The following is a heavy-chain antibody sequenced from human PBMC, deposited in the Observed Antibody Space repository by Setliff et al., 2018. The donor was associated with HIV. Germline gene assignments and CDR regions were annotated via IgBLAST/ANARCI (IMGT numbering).Heavy chain of an antibody. CDR1: GYTFTSYG. CDR3: ARRTQGGYSGYDPYYYYYYMDV. J-gene: IGHJ6*03. V-gene: IGHV1-18*01. CDR2: IGVYNGNT. Sequence: ASVKVSCKASGYTFTSYGISWVRQAPGQGLEWMGWIGVYNGNTDYAQKVQGRVTMTTDTSTTTAYMELRSLRSYDTAVYYCARRTQGGYSGYDPYYYYYYMDVWGKGTTVTVSS. D-gene: IGHD5-12*01.